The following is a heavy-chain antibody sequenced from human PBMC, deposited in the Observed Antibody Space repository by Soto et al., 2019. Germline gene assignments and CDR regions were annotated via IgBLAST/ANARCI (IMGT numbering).Heavy chain of an antibody. Sequence: XGCLRLSCEACGFIFSSYGMHWVRQAPGKGLEWVAVIWYDGSYKNYADSVRGRFTITRDNSMNTLYLQMNSLRAEDTAVYYCASSISWGHGTLVTVSS. CDR3: ASSIS. J-gene: IGHJ5*01. V-gene: IGHV3-33*01. CDR1: GFIFSSYG. CDR2: IWYDGSYK.